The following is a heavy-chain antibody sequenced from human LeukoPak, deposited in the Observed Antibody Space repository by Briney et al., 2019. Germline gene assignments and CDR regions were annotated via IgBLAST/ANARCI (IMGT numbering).Heavy chain of an antibody. CDR1: GYTFTSYD. V-gene: IGHV1-8*03. D-gene: IGHD3-10*01. J-gene: IGHJ4*02. Sequence: GASVKVSCKASGYTFTSYDINWVRQATGQGLEWMGWMNPNSGNTGYAQKFQGRVTITRNTSISTAYMELSSLRSEDTAVYYCARLLRQPRRYYGSGSPFFGYWGQGTLVTVSS. CDR2: MNPNSGNT. CDR3: ARLLRQPRRYYGSGSPFFGY.